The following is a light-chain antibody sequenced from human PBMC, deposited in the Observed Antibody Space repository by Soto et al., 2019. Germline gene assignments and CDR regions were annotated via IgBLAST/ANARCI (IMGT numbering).Light chain of an antibody. V-gene: IGKV1D-12*01. CDR2: AAS. J-gene: IGKJ2*01. Sequence: DIQMTQSPSSVSASVGDRVTITCRASQGISNWLAWYQQKPGKAPKLLIYAASSLQSGVPSTFSGSGSGTDFDPTIYHLQPEDFATYYCQQANGVPYTLSQGTKVDSK. CDR3: QQANGVPYT. CDR1: QGISNW.